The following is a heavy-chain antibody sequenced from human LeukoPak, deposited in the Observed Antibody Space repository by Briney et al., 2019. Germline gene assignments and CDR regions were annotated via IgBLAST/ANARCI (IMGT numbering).Heavy chain of an antibody. D-gene: IGHD3-10*01. Sequence: GEALKISCKGSGYSFTSYWISWVRQMPGKGLEWMGRLDPSDSYTNNSPSFPGNVTISADKSISTAYLQWSSLKASATAMYYCARHLGSVTMVRPGVYYFDYWGQGTLVTVSS. CDR1: GYSFTSYW. J-gene: IGHJ4*02. V-gene: IGHV5-10-1*01. CDR3: ARHLGSVTMVRPGVYYFDY. CDR2: LDPSDSYT.